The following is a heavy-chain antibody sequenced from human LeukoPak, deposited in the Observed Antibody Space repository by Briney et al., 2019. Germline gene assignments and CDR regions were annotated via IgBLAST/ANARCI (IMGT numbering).Heavy chain of an antibody. J-gene: IGHJ4*02. CDR2: IGIRGDT. V-gene: IGHV3-13*01. CDR3: ARGGIQVSGIDEFDY. D-gene: IGHD6-19*01. Sequence: GGSLRLSCAASGFTFIDYDMHWARQVIGKGLEWVSAIGIRGDTHYSGSVKGRFTISRENAESSLYLQMNSLRAEDTAVYYCARGGIQVSGIDEFDYWGQGTPVTVSS. CDR1: GFTFIDYD.